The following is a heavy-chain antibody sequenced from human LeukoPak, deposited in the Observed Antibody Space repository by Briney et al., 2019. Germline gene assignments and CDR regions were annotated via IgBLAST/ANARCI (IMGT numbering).Heavy chain of an antibody. CDR2: IHYSGST. CDR3: ARGGSYGFISQFSLVQEYDYDSSGFPADY. CDR1: GGSISSYY. V-gene: IGHV4-59*01. D-gene: IGHD3-22*01. J-gene: IGHJ4*02. Sequence: SETLSLTCTVSGGSISSYYWRWIRQPPGKGLEWIGYIHYSGSTNYNPSLKSQVTISVDTSKNQFSLKLSSVTAADTAGYYCARGGSYGFISQFSLVQEYDYDSSGFPADYWGQGTLITVSS.